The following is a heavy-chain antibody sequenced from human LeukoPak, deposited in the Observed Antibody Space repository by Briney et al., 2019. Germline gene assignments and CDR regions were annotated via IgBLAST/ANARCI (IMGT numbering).Heavy chain of an antibody. Sequence: PGGSLRLSCAASGFTFSSYAMSWVRQAPGKGLEWVSAISGSGGSTYYADSVKGRFTISRDNSKNTLYLQMNSLRADDTAVYYCAKDRPPTYYDFWSGSYYFDYWGQGTLVTVSS. V-gene: IGHV3-23*01. CDR3: AKDRPPTYYDFWSGSYYFDY. CDR2: ISGSGGST. CDR1: GFTFSSYA. D-gene: IGHD3-3*01. J-gene: IGHJ4*02.